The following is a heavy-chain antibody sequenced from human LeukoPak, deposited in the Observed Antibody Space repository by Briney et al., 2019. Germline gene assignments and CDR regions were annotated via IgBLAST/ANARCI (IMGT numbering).Heavy chain of an antibody. D-gene: IGHD2-15*01. CDR1: GYTFTGYY. J-gene: IGHJ5*02. CDR3: ARDLHSVVVAARGWFDP. V-gene: IGHV1-18*04. Sequence: ASLKVSCKASGYTFTGYYMHWVRQAPGQGLEWMGWISAYNDNTNYAQKFQGRVTMTTDTSTSTAYMELRSLRSDDTAVYYCARDLHSVVVAARGWFDPWGQGTLVTVSS. CDR2: ISAYNDNT.